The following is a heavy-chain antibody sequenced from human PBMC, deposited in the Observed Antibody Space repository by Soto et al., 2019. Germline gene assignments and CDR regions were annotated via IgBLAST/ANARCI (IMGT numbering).Heavy chain of an antibody. CDR2: LHGSGST. J-gene: IGHJ6*02. CDR1: GFTVSTNY. CDR3: ARKPPAAIQGCAYGMDV. V-gene: IGHV3-53*02. Sequence: EVQLVQTGGGLIQPGGSLRLSCVASGFTVSTNYLSWVRQVPGKGLEWVSVLHGSGSTSYADSVKGRFTISRDNARNTFYLPMNSLRVEDTAVYYCARKPPAAIQGCAYGMDVWGQGTTVTVSS. D-gene: IGHD2-2*01.